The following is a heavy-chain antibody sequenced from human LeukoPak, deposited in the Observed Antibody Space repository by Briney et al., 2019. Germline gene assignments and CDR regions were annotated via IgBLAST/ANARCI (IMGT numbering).Heavy chain of an antibody. J-gene: IGHJ5*02. CDR3: AKRGPPDYSYGNWIDA. D-gene: IGHD3-16*01. CDR1: GFTFSNYG. V-gene: IGHV3-30*02. Sequence: GGALRLSCAASGFTFSNYGMHWGRPAPGKGVQWGATIQNDGENEYYADSVKGRFTISRDKSKNMLDLQMNSLRIEDTAIYYCAKRGPPDYSYGNWIDAWGQGTLVTVSS. CDR2: IQNDGENE.